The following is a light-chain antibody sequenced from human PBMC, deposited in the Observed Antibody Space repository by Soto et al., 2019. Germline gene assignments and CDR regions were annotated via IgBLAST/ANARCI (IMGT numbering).Light chain of an antibody. CDR3: YSYLPSTTNHWV. V-gene: IGLV2-14*01. J-gene: IGLJ3*02. Sequence: QSALTQPASVSGSPGQSITISCTGTNSDFGGYDCVSWYQHHPGKAPKLLIFEVNNRPSGISDRFSGSKSGDTASLTISGLEAEAEAEDYYYSYLPSTTNHWVFGGGTKLTVL. CDR2: EVN. CDR1: NSDFGGYDC.